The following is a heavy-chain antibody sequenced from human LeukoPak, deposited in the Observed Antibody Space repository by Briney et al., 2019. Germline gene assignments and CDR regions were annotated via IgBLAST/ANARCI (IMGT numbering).Heavy chain of an antibody. CDR1: GYTFTSYG. J-gene: IGHJ6*02. V-gene: IGHV1-8*02. Sequence: ASVKVSCKASGYTFTSYGISWVRQAPGQGLEWMGWMNPNSGNTGYAQKVQGRVTMTRNTSISTAYMELSSLRSEDTAVYYCAEAKDYYYGMDVWGQGTTVTVSS. CDR3: AEAKDYYYGMDV. CDR2: MNPNSGNT. D-gene: IGHD1-26*01.